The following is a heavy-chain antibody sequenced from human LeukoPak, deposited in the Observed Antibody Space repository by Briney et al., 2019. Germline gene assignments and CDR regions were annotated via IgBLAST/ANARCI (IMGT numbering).Heavy chain of an antibody. Sequence: SETLSLTCTVSGYSISSGYYWGWIRQPPGKGLEWIGSIYHSGSTYYNPSLKSRVTISVDTSKNQFSLKLSSVTAAVTAVYYCASLRERSYYARGFDYWGQGTLVTVSS. J-gene: IGHJ4*02. CDR2: IYHSGST. D-gene: IGHD1-26*01. CDR1: GYSISSGYY. V-gene: IGHV4-38-2*02. CDR3: ASLRERSYYARGFDY.